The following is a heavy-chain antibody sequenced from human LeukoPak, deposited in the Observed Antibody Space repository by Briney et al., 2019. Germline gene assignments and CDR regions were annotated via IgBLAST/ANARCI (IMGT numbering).Heavy chain of an antibody. CDR3: ASLPYYYDSSGYYRDY. V-gene: IGHV4-59*01. D-gene: IGHD3-22*01. J-gene: IGHJ4*02. CDR1: GGSISSYY. Sequence: PSETLSLTCTVSGGSISSYYWSWIRQPPGKGLEWIGYIYYSGSTNYNPSLKSRVTISVDTSKNQFSLKLSSVTAADTAVYYCASLPYYYDSSGYYRDYWGQGTLVTVSS. CDR2: IYYSGST.